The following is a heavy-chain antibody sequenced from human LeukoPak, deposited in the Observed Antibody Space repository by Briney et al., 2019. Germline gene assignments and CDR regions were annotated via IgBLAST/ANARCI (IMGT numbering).Heavy chain of an antibody. CDR3: ARDGTRAFDI. CDR1: GGSISSYY. CDR2: IYHSGST. V-gene: IGHV4-38-2*02. D-gene: IGHD1/OR15-1a*01. Sequence: SETLSLTCTVSGGSISSYYWGWIRQPPGKGLEWIGSIYHSGSTYYNPSLKSRVTISVDTSKNQFSLKLSSVTAADTAVYYCARDGTRAFDIWGQGTMVTVSS. J-gene: IGHJ3*02.